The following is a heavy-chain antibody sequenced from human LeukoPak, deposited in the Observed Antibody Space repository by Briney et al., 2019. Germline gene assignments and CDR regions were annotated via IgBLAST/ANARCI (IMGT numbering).Heavy chain of an antibody. V-gene: IGHV1-8*03. J-gene: IGHJ6*03. CDR1: GYTFTSYD. Sequence: ASVKVSCKASGYTFTSYDINWVRQATGQGLEWMGWMNPNSGNTGYAQKFQGRVTITRNTSISTAYMELSSLRSEDTAVYYCARGPPTYYDILTGYYNYYYYYYMDVWGKGTTVTVSS. CDR3: ARGPPTYYDILTGYYNYYYYYYMDV. D-gene: IGHD3-9*01. CDR2: MNPNSGNT.